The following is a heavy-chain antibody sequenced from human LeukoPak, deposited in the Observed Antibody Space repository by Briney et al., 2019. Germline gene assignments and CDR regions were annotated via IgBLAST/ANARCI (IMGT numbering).Heavy chain of an antibody. D-gene: IGHD2-2*01. CDR2: IKHDGSDK. V-gene: IGHV3-7*01. CDR1: GFTFSSYG. J-gene: IGHJ6*03. CDR3: ARARRPDGVVPAARYMDV. Sequence: PGRSLRLSCAASGFTFSSYGMHWVRQAPGKGLEWVAYIKHDGSDKYHVDSVKGRFTISRDNSKNSLYLQMNSLRADDTAVYYCARARRPDGVVPAARYMDVWGKGTTVTVSS.